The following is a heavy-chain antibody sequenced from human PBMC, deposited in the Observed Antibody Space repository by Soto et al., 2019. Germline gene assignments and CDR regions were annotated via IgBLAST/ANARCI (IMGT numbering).Heavy chain of an antibody. J-gene: IGHJ4*02. CDR2: ISSSSYI. V-gene: IGHV3-21*01. Sequence: SLRLSCAASGFTFNTYSMNWVRQAPGKGLEWVSFISSSSYIYYADSVKGRFTISRDNAKNSLYLQMNSLRAEDTAVYYCARDPRPSYESSGYYVSAYWGQGTLVTVSS. CDR1: GFTFNTYS. D-gene: IGHD3-22*01. CDR3: ARDPRPSYESSGYYVSAY.